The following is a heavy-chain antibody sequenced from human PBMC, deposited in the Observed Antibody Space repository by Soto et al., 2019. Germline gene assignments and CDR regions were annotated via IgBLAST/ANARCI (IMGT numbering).Heavy chain of an antibody. CDR2: IDPSDSYT. CDR3: ASRSILEYGAFAI. V-gene: IGHV5-10-1*01. D-gene: IGHD2-2*01. J-gene: IGHJ3*02. CDR1: GYSFTSYW. Sequence: KISCKGSGYSFTSYWISWVRQMPGKGLEWMGRIDPSDSYTNYSPSFQGHVTISADKSISTAYLQWSSLKASDTAMYYCASRSILEYGAFAIWGQGTMVTVSS.